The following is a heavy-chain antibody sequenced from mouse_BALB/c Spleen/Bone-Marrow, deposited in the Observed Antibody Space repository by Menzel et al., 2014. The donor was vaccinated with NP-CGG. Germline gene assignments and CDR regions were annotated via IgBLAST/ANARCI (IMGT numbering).Heavy chain of an antibody. CDR2: IYPGNVNT. CDR3: ARWGAYFDY. V-gene: IGHV1S56*01. Sequence: VQLQQSGPELVKPGSSVRISCKASGYTFTSYYIHWVKQRPGQGLEWIGWIYPGNVNTNYNEKFEDKATLTADKSSSTAYIQLSSLTSEDSAVYYCARWGAYFDYWGQGTTLTVSS. CDR1: GYTFTSYY. J-gene: IGHJ2*01.